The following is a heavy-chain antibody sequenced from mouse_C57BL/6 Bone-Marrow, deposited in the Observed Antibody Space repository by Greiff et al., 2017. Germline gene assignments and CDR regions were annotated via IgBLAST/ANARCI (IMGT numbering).Heavy chain of an antibody. J-gene: IGHJ3*01. CDR3: ATYYYDSSPFAY. V-gene: IGHV1-55*01. CDR2: IYPGSGGT. D-gene: IGHD1-1*01. CDR1: GYTFTSYW. Sequence: QVQLQQPGAELVKPGASVKMSCKASGYTFTSYWITWVKQRPGQGLEWIGDIYPGSGGTSYKQKFKSKAKLTVDPYSSTAYMHLSSLTSEDAAVYYCATYYYDSSPFAYWGQGTLVTVSA.